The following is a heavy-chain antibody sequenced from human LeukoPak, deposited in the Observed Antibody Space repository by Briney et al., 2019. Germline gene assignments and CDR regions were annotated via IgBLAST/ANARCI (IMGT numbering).Heavy chain of an antibody. CDR2: ISANGAKT. J-gene: IGHJ6*03. D-gene: IGHD7-27*01. CDR1: GFSFSSYG. Sequence: GGSLRLSCAASGFSFSSYGIHWVRQAPGKGLEYVSAISANGAKTYYADSVRGRFTISRDNSKNTLYLQMNSLRAEDTAVYYCAKDGGVGNWGPSSGYYYYYMDVWGKGTTVTVSS. V-gene: IGHV3-64*02. CDR3: AKDGGVGNWGPSSGYYYYYMDV.